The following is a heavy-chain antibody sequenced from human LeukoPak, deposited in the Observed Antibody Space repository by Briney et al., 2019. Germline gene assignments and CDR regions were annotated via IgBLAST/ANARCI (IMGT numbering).Heavy chain of an antibody. J-gene: IGHJ4*02. D-gene: IGHD5-24*01. CDR2: INHSGST. Sequence: PSETLSLTCAVYGGSFSGYYWSWIRQPPGKGLEWIGEINHSGSTNYNPSLKSRVTISVDTSKNQFSLKLSSVTAADTAVYYCARGGDGYNLGYWGQGTLVTVSS. CDR1: GGSFSGYY. CDR3: ARGGDGYNLGY. V-gene: IGHV4-34*01.